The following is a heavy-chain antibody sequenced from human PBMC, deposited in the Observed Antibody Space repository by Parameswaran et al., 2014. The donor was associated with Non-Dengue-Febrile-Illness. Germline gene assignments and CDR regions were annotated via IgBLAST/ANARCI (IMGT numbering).Heavy chain of an antibody. CDR3: ARGVALDY. Sequence: RWIRQPPGKGLEWVSVIYSGGSTYYADSVKGRFTISRDNSKNTLYLQMNSLRAEDTAVYYCARGVALDYWGQGTLVTVSS. J-gene: IGHJ4*02. CDR2: IYSGGST. V-gene: IGHV3-53*01. D-gene: IGHD2-21*01.